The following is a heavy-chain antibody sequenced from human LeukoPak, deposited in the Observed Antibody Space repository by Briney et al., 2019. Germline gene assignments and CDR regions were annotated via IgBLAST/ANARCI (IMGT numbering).Heavy chain of an antibody. CDR1: GGSISSSFYY. CDR3: ARASGDY. Sequence: PSETLSLTCTVSGGSISSSFYYWGWIRQPPGKGLEWIGSIYYSGSTYYNPSLKSRVSISVDTSKNQFSLKLSSVTAADTAAYYCARASGDYWGQGTLVTVSS. CDR2: IYYSGST. J-gene: IGHJ4*02. D-gene: IGHD1-26*01. V-gene: IGHV4-39*07.